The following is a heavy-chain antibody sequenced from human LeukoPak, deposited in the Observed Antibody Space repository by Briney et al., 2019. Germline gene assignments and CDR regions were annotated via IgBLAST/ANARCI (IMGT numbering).Heavy chain of an antibody. D-gene: IGHD4-23*01. V-gene: IGHV3-23*01. CDR1: GFTFSTYA. J-gene: IGHJ4*02. CDR3: AKGTTTLVVTEIDY. Sequence: GGSLRLSCAASGFTFSTYAMSWVRQAPGKGLEWVSVISGSGGSTYYADSVKGRFTISRDNSKNTLYLQMNSLRAEDTAVYYCAKGTTTLVVTEIDYWGQGTLVTVSS. CDR2: ISGSGGST.